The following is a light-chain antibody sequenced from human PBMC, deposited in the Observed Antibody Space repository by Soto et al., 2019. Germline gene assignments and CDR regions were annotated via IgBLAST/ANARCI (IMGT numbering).Light chain of an antibody. CDR3: QQYTGPPTT. Sequence: EIVLTQSPGSLSLXPXXXXXPXXRASQSVSNNYLAWYQQKPGQAPRLLIYGASNRATGIPDRFSGSGSGTDFTLTISRLEPEDFAVYFCQQYTGPPTTFGQGTRLEIK. J-gene: IGKJ5*01. V-gene: IGKV3-20*01. CDR2: GAS. CDR1: QSVSNNY.